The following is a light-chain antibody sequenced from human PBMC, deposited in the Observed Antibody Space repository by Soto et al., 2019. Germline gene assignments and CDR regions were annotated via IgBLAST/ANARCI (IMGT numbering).Light chain of an antibody. CDR2: GNS. CDR1: TSNIGAGYD. Sequence: QSVLTQPPSVSGAPGQRVTISCTGSTSNIGAGYDVHWYQQFPGTAPKLLIYGNSNRPSGVPDRFSGSKSGTSASLAITGLQAEDEADYYRQSYDSSLSGVFGSGTKLIVL. V-gene: IGLV1-40*01. CDR3: QSYDSSLSGV. J-gene: IGLJ1*01.